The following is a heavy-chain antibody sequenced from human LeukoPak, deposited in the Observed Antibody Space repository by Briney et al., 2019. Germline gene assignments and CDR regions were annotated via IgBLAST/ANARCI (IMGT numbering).Heavy chain of an antibody. CDR2: ISAYNGNT. CDR3: ARPYYDSSAPPYDY. Sequence: GASVKVSCKASGYTSTSHGISWVRQAPGQGLEWMGWISAYNGNTNYAQKLQGRVTMTTDTSTSTAYMELRSLRSDDTAVYYCARPYYDSSAPPYDYWGQGTLVTVSS. D-gene: IGHD3-22*01. J-gene: IGHJ4*02. CDR1: GYTSTSHG. V-gene: IGHV1-18*01.